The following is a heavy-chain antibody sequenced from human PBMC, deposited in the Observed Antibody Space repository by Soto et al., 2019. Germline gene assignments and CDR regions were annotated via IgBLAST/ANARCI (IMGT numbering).Heavy chain of an antibody. V-gene: IGHV4-39*01. J-gene: IGHJ4*02. CDR2: IYYSGST. CDR1: GGSISSSSYY. D-gene: IGHD3-3*01. CDR3: ARLSRDFWSGYYPPYGGYFDY. Sequence: PSETLSLTCTVSGGSISSSSYYWGWIRQPPGKGLEWIGSIYYSGSTYYNPSLKSRVTISVDTSKNQFSLKLSSVTAADTAVYYCARLSRDFWSGYYPPYGGYFDYWGQGTLVTVSS.